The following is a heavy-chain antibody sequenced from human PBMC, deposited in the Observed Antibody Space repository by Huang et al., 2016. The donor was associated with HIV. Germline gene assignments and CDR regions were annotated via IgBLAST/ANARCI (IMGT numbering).Heavy chain of an antibody. D-gene: IGHD3-22*01. CDR3: ARDPRIQSWLNFFDY. CDR2: INSEGSST. J-gene: IGHJ4*02. CDR1: GFSISRHW. V-gene: IGHV3-74*01. Sequence: EVQLVESGGGLVRPGGSLRLSCAASGFSISRHWMHWGRQAPGKGLEWFSRINSEGSSTSYADSGKGRFTISRDNAKNTLYLQMNSLRAEYTAVYYCARDPRIQSWLNFFDYWGQGTLVSVSS.